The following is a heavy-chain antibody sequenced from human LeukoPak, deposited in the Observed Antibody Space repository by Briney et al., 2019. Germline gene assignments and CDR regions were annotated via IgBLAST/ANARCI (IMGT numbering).Heavy chain of an antibody. Sequence: GGSLRLSCAASGFTVRDKYMSWLRPAPGKGREGVSHISDGGAYTKYADSVKGRFTISRDNAKNSLYLQMNSLTAADTAVYYCARVRTNSWYSDSWGQGTLVTVSS. J-gene: IGHJ4*02. CDR2: ISDGGAYT. CDR3: ARVRTNSWYSDS. D-gene: IGHD6-13*01. CDR1: GFTVRDKY. V-gene: IGHV3-11*06.